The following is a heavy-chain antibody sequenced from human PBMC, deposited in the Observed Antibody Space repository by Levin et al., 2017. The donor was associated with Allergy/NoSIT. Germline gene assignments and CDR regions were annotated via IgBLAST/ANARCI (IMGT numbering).Heavy chain of an antibody. CDR1: GGSISSSSYY. CDR3: ARSGEEDAFDI. D-gene: IGHD3-16*01. V-gene: IGHV4-39*01. Sequence: SETLSLTCTVSGGSISSSSYYWGWIRQPPGKGLEWIGSIYYSGSTYYNPSLKSRVTISVDTSKNQFSLKLSSVTAADTAVYYCARSGEEDAFDIWGQGTMVTVSS. CDR2: IYYSGST. J-gene: IGHJ3*02.